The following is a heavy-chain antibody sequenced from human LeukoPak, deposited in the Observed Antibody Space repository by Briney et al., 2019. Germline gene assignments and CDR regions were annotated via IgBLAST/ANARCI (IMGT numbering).Heavy chain of an antibody. CDR1: GFTFSSYA. CDR2: ITSGGGT. D-gene: IGHD3-10*01. J-gene: IGHJ4*02. CDR3: AKSVGSGSYYNNDC. Sequence: GGSVRLSCAASGFTFSSYARVWVRQAPGQGLVWVSGITSGGGTYYADCVKGRFNISRDNSKKNLYVQMNSLRAEDTAVYYCAKSVGSGSYYNNDCWGQGTLVTVSS. V-gene: IGHV3-23*01.